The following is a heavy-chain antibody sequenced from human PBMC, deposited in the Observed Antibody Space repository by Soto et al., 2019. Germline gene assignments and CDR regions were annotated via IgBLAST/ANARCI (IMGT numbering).Heavy chain of an antibody. CDR3: AKRHYSAYDYDLDY. CDR1: GFTFSSYA. J-gene: IGHJ4*02. CDR2: ISGSGGRT. V-gene: IGHV3-23*01. D-gene: IGHD5-12*01. Sequence: PGGSLRLSCAASGFTFSSYAMSWVRQAPGKGLEWVSAISGSGGRTYYADSVKGRFTISRDNSKSTLYLQMNSLRAEDTAVYYCAKRHYSAYDYDLDYWGQGTLVTVSS.